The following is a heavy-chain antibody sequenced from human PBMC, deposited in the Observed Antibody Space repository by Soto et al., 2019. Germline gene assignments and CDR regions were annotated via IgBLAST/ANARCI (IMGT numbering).Heavy chain of an antibody. CDR2: IKEDGSEK. D-gene: IGHD2-8*01. CDR3: AREYGPRSNDY. CDR1: GFTFRSYW. Sequence: EVQLVESGGTLVQPEGSLRLSCTASGFTFRSYWMNWVRQAPGKGLEWVASIKEDGSEKYYVDSVKGRFTISRDNAKNSLHLQMTSLRAEDTAVYYCAREYGPRSNDYWGQGTLVTVSS. V-gene: IGHV3-7*01. J-gene: IGHJ4*02.